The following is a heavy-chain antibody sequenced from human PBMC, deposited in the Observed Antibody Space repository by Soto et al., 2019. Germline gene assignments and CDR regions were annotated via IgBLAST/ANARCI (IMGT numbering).Heavy chain of an antibody. CDR1: GFTFSIYA. D-gene: IGHD6-19*01. CDR2: ISGSGGSP. CDR3: ARVLGRVAVDWYFDL. J-gene: IGHJ2*01. V-gene: IGHV3-23*01. Sequence: EVQLLESGGGLLQPGGSLRLSCAASGFTFSIYAMSWVRRAPGKGLEWVSAISGSGGSPYYADSVKGRFTVSRDNSKDTVYLQVNSLRVEDTAVYYCARVLGRVAVDWYFDLWGRGTLVTVSS.